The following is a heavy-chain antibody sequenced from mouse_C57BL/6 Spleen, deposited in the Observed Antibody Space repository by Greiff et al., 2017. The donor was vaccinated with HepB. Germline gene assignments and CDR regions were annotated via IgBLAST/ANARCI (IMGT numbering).Heavy chain of an antibody. Sequence: EVKLVESGGGLVKPGGSLKLSCAASGFTFSSYAMSWVRQTPEKRLEWVATISDGGSYTYYPDNVKGRFTISRDNAKNNLYLQMSHLKSEDTAMYYCVRTGTEGTWFAYWGQGTLVTVSA. CDR2: ISDGGSYT. J-gene: IGHJ3*01. CDR3: VRTGTEGTWFAY. D-gene: IGHD4-1*01. CDR1: GFTFSSYA. V-gene: IGHV5-4*03.